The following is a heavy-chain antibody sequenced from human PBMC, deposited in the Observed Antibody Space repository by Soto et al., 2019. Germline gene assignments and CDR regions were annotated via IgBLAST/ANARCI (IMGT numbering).Heavy chain of an antibody. CDR1: GYTFPRHH. J-gene: IGHJ3*02. V-gene: IGHV1-2*04. D-gene: IGHD2-21*02. Sequence: ASVKGSCQASGYTFPRHHIDLVRQAPGQGLEWMGWINPNSGGTNYAQKFQGWVTMTRDTSISTAYMELSRLRSDDTAVYYCARGGGGDSLDAFDIWGQGTMVTVSS. CDR3: ARGGGGDSLDAFDI. CDR2: INPNSGGT.